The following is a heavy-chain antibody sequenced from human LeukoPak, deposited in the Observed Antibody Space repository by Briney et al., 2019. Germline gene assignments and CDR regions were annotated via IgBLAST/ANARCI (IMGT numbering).Heavy chain of an antibody. J-gene: IGHJ5*02. V-gene: IGHV1-2*06. D-gene: IGHD2-8*01. CDR3: ARETYINGRYWFDP. Sequence: GASVKVSCKASGYTFTGYYMHWVRQAPGQGLEWMGRINPNSGGTNYAQKFQGRVTMTRDTSISTAYMELSRLRSDDTAVYYCARETYINGRYWFDPWGQGTLVIVSS. CDR1: GYTFTGYY. CDR2: INPNSGGT.